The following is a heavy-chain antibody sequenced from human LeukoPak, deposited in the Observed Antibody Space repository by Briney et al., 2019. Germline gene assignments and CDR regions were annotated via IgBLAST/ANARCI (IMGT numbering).Heavy chain of an antibody. J-gene: IGHJ4*02. V-gene: IGHV3-74*01. D-gene: IGHD6-19*01. CDR1: GFTFSSYW. Sequence: PGGSLRLSCAASGFTFSSYWMHWVRQVPGKGLVWVSRINSDGSSTSFADSVKGRFTISRDNAKNTLYLQMNSLRAEDTAVYFCARGGAVSGPVLVYCGQGPLVTVSS. CDR3: ARGGAVSGPVLVY. CDR2: INSDGSST.